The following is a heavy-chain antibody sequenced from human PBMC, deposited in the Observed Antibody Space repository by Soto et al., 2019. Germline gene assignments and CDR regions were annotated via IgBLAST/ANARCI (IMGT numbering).Heavy chain of an antibody. CDR3: AKDPLIAVAGSPRSGAFDI. D-gene: IGHD6-19*01. Sequence: EVQLLESGGGLVQPGGSLRLSCAASGFTFSSYAMSWVRQAPGKGLEWVSAISGSGGSTYYADSVKGRFTISRDNSKNTLYLQMNSLGAEDTAVYYCAKDPLIAVAGSPRSGAFDIWGQGTMVTVSS. J-gene: IGHJ3*02. CDR2: ISGSGGST. V-gene: IGHV3-23*01. CDR1: GFTFSSYA.